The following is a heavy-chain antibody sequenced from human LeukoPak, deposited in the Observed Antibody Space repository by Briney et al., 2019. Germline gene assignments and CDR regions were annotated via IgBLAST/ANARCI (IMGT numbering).Heavy chain of an antibody. CDR1: GFTVSSNY. Sequence: GGSLRLSCAASGFTVSSNYMSWVRQAPGKGLEWVSVIYSGGSTYYADSVKGRFTISRDNSKNTLYLQMNSLRAEDTAVYYCARDPMDISGWYRDAFDIWGQGTMVTVSS. D-gene: IGHD6-19*01. CDR3: ARDPMDISGWYRDAFDI. CDR2: IYSGGST. J-gene: IGHJ3*02. V-gene: IGHV3-53*01.